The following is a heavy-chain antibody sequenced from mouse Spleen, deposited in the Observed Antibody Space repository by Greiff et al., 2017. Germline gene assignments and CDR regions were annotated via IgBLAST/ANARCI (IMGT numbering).Heavy chain of an antibody. CDR2: ISDGGSYT. J-gene: IGHJ4*01. Sequence: EVQLVESGGGLVKPGGSLKLSCAASGFTFSDYYMYWVRQTPEKRLEWVATISDGGSYTYYPDSVKGRFTISRDNAKNNLYLQMSSLKSEDTAMYYCARDRDGTRRDSMDYWGQGTSVTVSS. CDR3: ARDRDGTRRDSMDY. V-gene: IGHV5-4*02. CDR1: GFTFSDYY. D-gene: IGHD2-3*01.